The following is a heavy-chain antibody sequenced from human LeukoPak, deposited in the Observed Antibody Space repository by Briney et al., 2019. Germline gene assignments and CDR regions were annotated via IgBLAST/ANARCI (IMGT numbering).Heavy chain of an antibody. Sequence: GGSLRLSCAASGFTFSSYAMFWVRQAPGKGLEWVSGMSGGGDITYYADSVEGRFTISRDNSKNTLYLQMNSLRAEDTAVYYCARVPRVNSSGYYAFDIWGQGTMVTVSS. D-gene: IGHD3-22*01. V-gene: IGHV3-23*01. CDR3: ARVPRVNSSGYYAFDI. CDR2: MSGGGDIT. J-gene: IGHJ3*02. CDR1: GFTFSSYA.